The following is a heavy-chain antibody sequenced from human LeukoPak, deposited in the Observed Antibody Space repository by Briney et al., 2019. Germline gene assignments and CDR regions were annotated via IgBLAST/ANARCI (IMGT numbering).Heavy chain of an antibody. Sequence: GGSLRLSCAASGFTFSSYAMLWVRQAPGKGLEWVAVISYDGSNKYYADSVKGRFTISRDNSKNTLYLQMNSLRAEDTAVYYCASSGSYRFDYWGQGTLVTVSS. CDR1: GFTFSSYA. CDR2: ISYDGSNK. J-gene: IGHJ4*02. D-gene: IGHD1-26*01. V-gene: IGHV3-30*04. CDR3: ASSGSYRFDY.